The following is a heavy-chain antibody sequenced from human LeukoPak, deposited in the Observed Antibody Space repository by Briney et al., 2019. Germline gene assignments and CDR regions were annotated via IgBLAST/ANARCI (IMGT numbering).Heavy chain of an antibody. D-gene: IGHD6-19*01. J-gene: IGHJ4*02. CDR1: GFTFSSYG. V-gene: IGHV3-33*08. CDR3: ARDPATYSSGWLFDY. Sequence: PGRSLRLSCAASGFTFSSYGMHWVRQAPGKGLEWVAVIWYDGSNKYYADSVKGRFTISRDNSKNTLYLQMNSLRAEDTAVYYCARDPATYSSGWLFDYWGQGTLVTVSS. CDR2: IWYDGSNK.